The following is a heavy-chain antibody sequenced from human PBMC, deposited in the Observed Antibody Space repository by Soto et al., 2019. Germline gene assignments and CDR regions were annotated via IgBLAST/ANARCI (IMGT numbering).Heavy chain of an antibody. J-gene: IGHJ4*02. CDR2: ISGSGGST. D-gene: IGHD6-13*01. CDR3: AKDLKYSSSWSPTYDY. CDR1: GFTFSSYA. Sequence: GGSLRLSCAASGFTFSSYAMSWVRQAPGKGLEWVSAISGSGGSTYYADSVKGRFTISRDNSKNTLYLQMNSLRAEDTAVYYCAKDLKYSSSWSPTYDYRGQGTPVTVSS. V-gene: IGHV3-23*01.